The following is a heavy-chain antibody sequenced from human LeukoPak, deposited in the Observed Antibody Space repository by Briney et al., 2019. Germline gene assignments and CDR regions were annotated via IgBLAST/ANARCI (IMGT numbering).Heavy chain of an antibody. V-gene: IGHV1-46*01. J-gene: IGHJ4*02. Sequence: GASVKVSCKASGYTFTSYYMHWVRQAPGQGLEWMGIINPSGGSTSYAQKLRGRVTMTRDTSTSTVYMELSSLRSEDTAVYYCARDLLAGYCSSTSCFNFDYWGQGTLVTVSS. CDR3: ARDLLAGYCSSTSCFNFDY. D-gene: IGHD2-2*01. CDR2: INPSGGST. CDR1: GYTFTSYY.